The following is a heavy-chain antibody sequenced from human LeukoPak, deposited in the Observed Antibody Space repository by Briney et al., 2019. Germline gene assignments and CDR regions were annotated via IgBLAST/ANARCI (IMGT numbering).Heavy chain of an antibody. Sequence: GGSLRLSCAASGFTFSSYGMYWVRQAPGKGLEWVAFIRYDGSNKYYADSVKGRFTISRDNSKNTLYLQMNSLRADDTAVYYCAKRRGLELTYYYHMDVWGKGTTVTVSS. CDR2: IRYDGSNK. D-gene: IGHD1-7*01. V-gene: IGHV3-30*02. J-gene: IGHJ6*03. CDR3: AKRRGLELTYYYHMDV. CDR1: GFTFSSYG.